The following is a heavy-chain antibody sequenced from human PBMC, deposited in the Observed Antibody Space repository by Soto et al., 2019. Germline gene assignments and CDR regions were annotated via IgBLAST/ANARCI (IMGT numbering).Heavy chain of an antibody. CDR3: ARDRPASSNYYDSSGYYRWFDP. Sequence: LRLSSAASGFTFSSYSMNWVRQAPGKGLEWVSYISSSSSTIYYADSVKGRFTISRNNAKNSLYLQMNSLRDEDTAVYYCARDRPASSNYYDSSGYYRWFDPWGQGTLVTVSS. CDR2: ISSSSSTI. CDR1: GFTFSSYS. J-gene: IGHJ5*02. D-gene: IGHD3-22*01. V-gene: IGHV3-48*02.